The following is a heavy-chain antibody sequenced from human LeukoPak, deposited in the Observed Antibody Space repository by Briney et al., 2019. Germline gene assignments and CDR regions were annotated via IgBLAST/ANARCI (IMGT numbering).Heavy chain of an antibody. CDR3: AKGRVDYYDSSDAFDI. CDR1: GFTFSSYA. V-gene: IGHV3-30*04. D-gene: IGHD3-22*01. CDR2: ISYDGSNK. J-gene: IGHJ3*02. Sequence: GGSLRLSCAASGFTFSSYAMNWVRQAPGKGLEWAALISYDGSNKYYADSVKGRFTISRDNSKNTLYLQMNSLRPEDTAMYYCAKGRVDYYDSSDAFDIWGQGTMVTVSS.